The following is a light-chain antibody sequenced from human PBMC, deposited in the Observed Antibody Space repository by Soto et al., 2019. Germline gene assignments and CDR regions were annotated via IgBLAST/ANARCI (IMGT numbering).Light chain of an antibody. Sequence: QSVLTQPPSVSGARGQRVTISCTGSGSNIGAGYDVHWYQQLPGTAPKLLIYGNSNRPSGVPDRFSGSKSGTSASLAITGLQAEDEADYYCQSYDSSLSGSVVFGGGTKRTVL. V-gene: IGLV1-40*01. CDR1: GSNIGAGYD. CDR3: QSYDSSLSGSVV. J-gene: IGLJ2*01. CDR2: GNS.